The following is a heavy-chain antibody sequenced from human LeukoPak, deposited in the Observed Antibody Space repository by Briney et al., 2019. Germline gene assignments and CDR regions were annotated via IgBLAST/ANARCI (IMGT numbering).Heavy chain of an antibody. V-gene: IGHV4-30-4*08. Sequence: SQTLSLTCTVSGGSISSGDYYWSWIRQPPGKGLEWIGYIYYSGSTYYNPSLKSRVTISVDTSKNPFSLKLSSVTAADTAVYYCARAPVGATRYFDYRGQGTLVTVSS. CDR3: ARAPVGATRYFDY. CDR1: GGSISSGDYY. D-gene: IGHD1-26*01. CDR2: IYYSGST. J-gene: IGHJ4*02.